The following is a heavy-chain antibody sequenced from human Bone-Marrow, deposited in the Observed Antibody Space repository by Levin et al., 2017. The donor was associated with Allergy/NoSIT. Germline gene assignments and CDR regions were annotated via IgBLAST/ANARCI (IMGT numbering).Heavy chain of an antibody. CDR2: IKGKTDGGTT. Sequence: PGGFLRLSCVASGFTFGNAWMNWVRQAPGKGLQWVGRIKGKTDGGTTDYAAPVKGRFTISRDDSKKTLYLQMNSLKTEDTAIYYCTTRSHWGQGTLVTVFS. J-gene: IGHJ4*02. CDR1: GFTFGNAW. V-gene: IGHV3-15*01. CDR3: TTRSH.